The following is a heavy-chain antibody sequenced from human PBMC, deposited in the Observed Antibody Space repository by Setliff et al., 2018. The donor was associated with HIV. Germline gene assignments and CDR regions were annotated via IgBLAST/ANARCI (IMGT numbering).Heavy chain of an antibody. J-gene: IGHJ4*02. CDR3: VRDRDWAFDY. CDR2: NGIINGAK. CDR1: GFTFSFYS. V-gene: IGHV3-48*01. D-gene: IGHD3-9*01. Sequence: PGGSLRLSCAASGFTFSFYSMNWVRQAPGKGLEWISYNGIINGAKHYADSMEGRFTISRDDAKNSLYLQMDSLRAEDTAVYYCVRDRDWAFDYWGQGILVTVSS.